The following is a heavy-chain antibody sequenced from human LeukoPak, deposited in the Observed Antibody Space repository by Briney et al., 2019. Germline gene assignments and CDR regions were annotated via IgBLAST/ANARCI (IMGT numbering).Heavy chain of an antibody. CDR1: GYSFTSYW. D-gene: IGHD3-9*01. CDR3: ARLSGTYDILTGYSYNWFDP. J-gene: IGHJ5*02. CDR2: IYPGDSDT. V-gene: IGHV5-51*01. Sequence: GESLKISCKGSGYSFTSYWIGWVRQMPGKGLEWMGIIYPGDSDTRYSPSFQGQVTISADKAISTAYLHWSSLKASDTAMYYCARLSGTYDILTGYSYNWFDPWGQGTLVTVSS.